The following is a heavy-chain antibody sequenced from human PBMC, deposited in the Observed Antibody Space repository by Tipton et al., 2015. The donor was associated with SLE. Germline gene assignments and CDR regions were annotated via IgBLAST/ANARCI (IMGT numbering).Heavy chain of an antibody. V-gene: IGHV1-3*01. D-gene: IGHD5-12*01. CDR3: ARDLPETGYFDP. CDR2: IHVNGGT. Sequence: QLVQSGPEVKTPGASVKLSCKASGYHFTAYSMQWVRQDARQRFEWMGWIHVNGGTRYSPTFQDRITITRDTSANTVYMELTSLTSADSGVYYCARDLPETGYFDPWGQGTLVSVSS. CDR1: GYHFTAYS. J-gene: IGHJ5*02.